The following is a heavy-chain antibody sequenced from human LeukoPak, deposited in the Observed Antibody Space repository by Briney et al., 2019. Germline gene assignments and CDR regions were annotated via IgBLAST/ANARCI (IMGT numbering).Heavy chain of an antibody. CDR1: GYTFTSYG. J-gene: IGHJ4*02. D-gene: IGHD2-15*01. CDR2: ISAYNGNT. V-gene: IGHV1-18*01. Sequence: ASVKVSCKASGYTFTSYGISWVRQAPGQGLEWMGWISAYNGNTNYAQKLQGRVTMTTDTSTSTAYMELRGLRSDDTAVYYCARVFVWGVAANYFDYWGQGTLVTVSS. CDR3: ARVFVWGVAANYFDY.